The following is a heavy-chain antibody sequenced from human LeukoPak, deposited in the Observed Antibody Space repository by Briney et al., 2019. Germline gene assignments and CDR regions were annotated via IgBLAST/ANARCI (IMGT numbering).Heavy chain of an antibody. D-gene: IGHD2-2*01. CDR3: TRDPGRCTSTSCYPDY. J-gene: IGHJ4*02. CDR1: GFDLSTYT. CDR2: ISSSRSYI. V-gene: IGHV3-21*01. Sequence: GGSLRLSCAASGFDLSTYTMNWVRQAPGKGLEWASSISSSRSYIYYADSVKGRFTISRDNAKNSMYLQMNSLRAEDTAVYYCTRDPGRCTSTSCYPDYWGQGTLVTVSS.